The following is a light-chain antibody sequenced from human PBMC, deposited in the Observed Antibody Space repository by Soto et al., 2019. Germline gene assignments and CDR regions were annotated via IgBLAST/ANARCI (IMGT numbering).Light chain of an antibody. Sequence: IVLTQSPGTLSLFPGERATLSCRASQSITSSYLAWYQQKPGQSPRLLIYGASSRATGIPDRFSGSGSGTDITLTISRLEPEDFAVYYCQQYGSSPTFGQGTRLEIK. V-gene: IGKV3-20*01. J-gene: IGKJ5*01. CDR1: QSITSSY. CDR3: QQYGSSPT. CDR2: GAS.